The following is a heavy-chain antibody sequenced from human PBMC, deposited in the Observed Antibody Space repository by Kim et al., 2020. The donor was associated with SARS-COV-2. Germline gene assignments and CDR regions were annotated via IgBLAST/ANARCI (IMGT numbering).Heavy chain of an antibody. CDR1: GFTFSRNG. J-gene: IGHJ3*02. D-gene: IGHD3-10*01. CDR2: ISHDESDK. CDR3: AKEGFGDSDAFDM. V-gene: IGHV3-30*18. Sequence: GGSLRLSCAASGFTFSRNGMHWVRQAPGKGLEWVGFISHDESDKNYVDSVKGRFTISRDNSKNTLYLQMNSLRAEDTAVYYCAKEGFGDSDAFDMWDQGTMVTVSS.